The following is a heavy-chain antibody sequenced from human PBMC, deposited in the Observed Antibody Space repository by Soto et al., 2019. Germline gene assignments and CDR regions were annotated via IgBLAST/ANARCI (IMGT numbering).Heavy chain of an antibody. D-gene: IGHD2-8*01. CDR2: IMGSGGKT. V-gene: IGHV3-23*01. J-gene: IGHJ4*02. Sequence: EVQLLESGGGLVQPGGSLRLSCAASGFSFRSYPMNWVRQAPGKGLESVAVIMGSGGKTYYADSVQGRFTISRDDSKSPGFPENKSLRAEGTATFYFAKGGDKWYFDYRGQGTLVTVTS. CDR3: AKGGDKWYFDY. CDR1: GFSFRSYP.